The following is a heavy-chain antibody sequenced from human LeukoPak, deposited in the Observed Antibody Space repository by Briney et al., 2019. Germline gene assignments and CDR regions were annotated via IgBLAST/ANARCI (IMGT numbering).Heavy chain of an antibody. D-gene: IGHD6-13*01. Sequence: SETLSLTCTVSGGSFSNYYWSWIRQPPGKGLEWIGYIYYSGSTNYNPSLKSRVTISVDKSKNQFSLKLSSVTAADTAVYYCARVFDHGSSSSDYWGQGTLVTVSS. CDR1: GGSFSNYY. CDR2: IYYSGST. CDR3: ARVFDHGSSSSDY. V-gene: IGHV4-59*12. J-gene: IGHJ4*02.